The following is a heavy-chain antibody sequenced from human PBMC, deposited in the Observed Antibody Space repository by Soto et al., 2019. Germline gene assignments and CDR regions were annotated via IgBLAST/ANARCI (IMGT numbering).Heavy chain of an antibody. J-gene: IGHJ4*02. D-gene: IGHD6-19*01. CDR2: ISYDGSNK. CDR3: ARSVEGHFDY. CDR1: GFTFSSYG. V-gene: IGHV3-30*03. Sequence: HPGGSLRLSCAASGFTFSSYGMHWVRQAPGKGLEWVAVISYDGSNKYYADSVKGRFTISRDNSKNTLYLQMNSLRAEDTAVYYCARSVEGHFDYWGQGTVVTVSS.